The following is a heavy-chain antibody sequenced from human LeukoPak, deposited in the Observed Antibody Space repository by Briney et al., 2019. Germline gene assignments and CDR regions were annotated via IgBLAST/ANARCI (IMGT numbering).Heavy chain of an antibody. CDR2: VYFSGIT. Sequence: SETLSLTCTVSNGSISSSAYYWGWVRQSPGKGLQWIGSVYFSGITYYNESLKSRLTISVDKSNNQFSLKVRSVTAADTAVYYCARAGYYYGSGSYSAWVDYWGQGTLVTVSS. J-gene: IGHJ4*02. V-gene: IGHV4-39*07. CDR1: NGSISSSAYY. D-gene: IGHD3-10*01. CDR3: ARAGYYYGSGSYSAWVDY.